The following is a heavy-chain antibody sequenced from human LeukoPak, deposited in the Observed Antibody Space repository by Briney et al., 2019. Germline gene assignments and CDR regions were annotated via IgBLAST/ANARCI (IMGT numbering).Heavy chain of an antibody. CDR3: AKDMAYSSSLAEDY. D-gene: IGHD6-6*01. CDR2: ISYDGSNK. Sequence: GGSLRLSCAASGFTFSSYGMRWVRQAPGKGLEWVAVISYDGSNKYYADSVKGRFTISRDNSKNTLYLQMNNLGAEDTAVYYCAKDMAYSSSLAEDYWGQGTLVTVSS. CDR1: GFTFSSYG. V-gene: IGHV3-30*18. J-gene: IGHJ4*02.